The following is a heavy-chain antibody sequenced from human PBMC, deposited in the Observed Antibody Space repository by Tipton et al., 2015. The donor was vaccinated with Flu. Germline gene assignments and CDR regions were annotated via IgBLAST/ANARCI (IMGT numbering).Heavy chain of an antibody. V-gene: IGHV5-51*03. J-gene: IGHJ4*02. CDR2: IYPSDSDT. CDR1: GYSFSSNW. Sequence: QLVQSGAEVKKPGESLKISCKGSGYSFSSNWIAWVRQMTGKGLEWMGVIYPSDSDTRYSPSFQGQVTISADKSISTAFLQWSSLKASDSGMYYCAKRGGNTHWNPLDFWGQGTLVTVSS. D-gene: IGHD1-1*01. CDR3: AKRGGNTHWNPLDF.